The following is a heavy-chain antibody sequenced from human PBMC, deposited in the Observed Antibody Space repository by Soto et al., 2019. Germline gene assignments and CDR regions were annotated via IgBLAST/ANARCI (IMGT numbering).Heavy chain of an antibody. Sequence: SETLSLTCAVSGYSISSSNWWGWIRQPPGKGLEWIGYIYYSGTTYYNPSLKSRVTMSVDTSKNQFSLKLTSVTAVDTAVYYCARSRGSYYTNFDSWGQGTLVT. CDR2: IYYSGTT. D-gene: IGHD3-10*01. J-gene: IGHJ4*02. CDR3: ARSRGSYYTNFDS. CDR1: GYSISSSNW. V-gene: IGHV4-28*01.